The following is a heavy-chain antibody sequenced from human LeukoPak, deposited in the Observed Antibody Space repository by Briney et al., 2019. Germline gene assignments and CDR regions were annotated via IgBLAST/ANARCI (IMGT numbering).Heavy chain of an antibody. J-gene: IGHJ3*02. D-gene: IGHD3-9*01. CDR3: ARARYDILTGYSDDAFDI. Sequence: SETLSLTCTVSGGSISSYYWSWLRQPAGKGLEWIGRIYTSGSTNYNPSLKSRVTMSVDTSKNQFSLKLSSVTAADTAAYYCARARYDILTGYSDDAFDIWGQGTMVTVSS. CDR1: GGSISSYY. CDR2: IYTSGST. V-gene: IGHV4-4*07.